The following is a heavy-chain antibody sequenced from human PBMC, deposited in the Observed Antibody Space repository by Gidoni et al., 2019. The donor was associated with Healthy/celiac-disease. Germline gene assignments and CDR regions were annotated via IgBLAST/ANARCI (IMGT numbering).Heavy chain of an antibody. J-gene: IGHJ4*02. CDR1: GYTFTNYY. V-gene: IGHV1-46*01. D-gene: IGHD2-15*01. CDR2: INPSGGST. Sequence: QVQLVQSGAEVKKPGASVKVSCKASGYTFTNYYMHWVRQAPGQGLEWMGIINPSGGSTRYAQKLQGRVTMTRDTSTSTVYMELSSLRSEDTAVYYCARDGGSVVPATVGVDYWGQGTLVTVSS. CDR3: ARDGGSVVPATVGVDY.